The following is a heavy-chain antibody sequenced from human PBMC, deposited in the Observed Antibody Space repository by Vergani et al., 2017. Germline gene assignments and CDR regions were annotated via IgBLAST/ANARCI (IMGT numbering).Heavy chain of an antibody. Sequence: QVQLVQSGAEVKKPGASVKVSCKASGYTFTGYYMHWVRQAPGQGLEWMGWINPNSGGTNYAQKFQGRVTMTRDTSISTADMELSRLRSDDTAVYYCARDNDEAPPSRAPASYYYGMDVWGQGTTVTVAS. CDR3: ARDNDEAPPSRAPASYYYGMDV. CDR2: INPNSGGT. J-gene: IGHJ6*02. D-gene: IGHD2-2*01. CDR1: GYTFTGYY. V-gene: IGHV1-2*02.